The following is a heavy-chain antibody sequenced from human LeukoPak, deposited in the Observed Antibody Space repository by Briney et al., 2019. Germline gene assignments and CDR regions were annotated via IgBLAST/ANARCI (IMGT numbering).Heavy chain of an antibody. Sequence: GVSLRLSCAASGFTFSSYALSWVRQAPGKGLEWVSGISGSGGSTYYADSVRGRFTISRDNSKNTLYLQMNSLRAEDTAVYYCAKPYCSGGSCPHRLDAFDIWGQGTMVTVSS. V-gene: IGHV3-23*01. CDR3: AKPYCSGGSCPHRLDAFDI. D-gene: IGHD2-15*01. CDR1: GFTFSSYA. J-gene: IGHJ3*02. CDR2: ISGSGGST.